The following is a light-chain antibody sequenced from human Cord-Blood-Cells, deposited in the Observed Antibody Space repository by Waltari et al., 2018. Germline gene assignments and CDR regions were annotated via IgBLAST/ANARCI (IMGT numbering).Light chain of an antibody. J-gene: IGLJ3*02. CDR1: SSDVGGYNY. Sequence: QSALTQPAPVSGSPGQSIPIPCTGTSSDVGGYNYVSWYQHHPGNAPKLMIYDVSKRPSGVSNRFSGSKSGNTASLTISGLQAEDEADYYCSSYTSSSTLVFGGGTKLTVL. CDR3: SSYTSSSTLV. V-gene: IGLV2-14*03. CDR2: DVS.